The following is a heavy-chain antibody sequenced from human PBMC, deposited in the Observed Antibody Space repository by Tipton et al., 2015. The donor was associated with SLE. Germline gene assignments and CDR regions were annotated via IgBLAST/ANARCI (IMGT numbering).Heavy chain of an antibody. V-gene: IGHV1-8*03. CDR1: GYNFTSDD. D-gene: IGHD2-2*01. J-gene: IGHJ5*02. CDR2: MNPGDGDA. CDR3: ARGYQHLYNP. Sequence: QLVQSGAEVKKPGASVKVSCKASGYNFTSDDINWVRQAPGQGLEWMGWMNPGDGDAGYAQKFQGRVTITRDTSINTAYLELSALRSDDTAIYYCARGYQHLYNPWGQGTLVTVSS.